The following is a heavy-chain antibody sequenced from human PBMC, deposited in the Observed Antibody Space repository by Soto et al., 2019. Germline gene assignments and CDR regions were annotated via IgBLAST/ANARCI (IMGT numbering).Heavy chain of an antibody. Sequence: ASVKVSRKAVGYTLTGYGIGWVRQAPGQGLEWMGWISAYNGNTNYAQKLQGRVTMTTDTSTSTAYMELRSRRSDDTAVYYSARDAVVVSAAVGVTTGFDLWGQGTLVTVSP. V-gene: IGHV1-18*01. CDR1: GYTLTGYG. CDR3: ARDAVVVSAAVGVTTGFDL. D-gene: IGHD2-2*01. CDR2: ISAYNGNT. J-gene: IGHJ5*02.